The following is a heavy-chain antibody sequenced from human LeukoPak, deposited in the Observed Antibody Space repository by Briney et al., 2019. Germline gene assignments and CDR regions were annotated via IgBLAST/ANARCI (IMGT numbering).Heavy chain of an antibody. CDR2: ISAYNGNT. D-gene: IGHD3-3*01. V-gene: IGHV1-18*01. J-gene: IGHJ3*02. Sequence: GASVKVSCKASGYTFTSYGISWVRQAPGQGLEWMGWISAYNGNTNYAQKFQGRVTITADKSTSTAYMELSSLRSEDTAVYYCARDPYYDFWSVAFDIWGQGTMVTVSS. CDR3: ARDPYYDFWSVAFDI. CDR1: GYTFTSYG.